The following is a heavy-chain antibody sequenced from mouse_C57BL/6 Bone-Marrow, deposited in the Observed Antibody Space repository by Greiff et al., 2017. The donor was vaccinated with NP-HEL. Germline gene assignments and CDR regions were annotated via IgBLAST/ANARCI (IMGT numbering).Heavy chain of an antibody. D-gene: IGHD2-4*01. V-gene: IGHV5-17*01. CDR2: ISSGSSTI. CDR1: GFTFSDYG. Sequence: EVKLVESGGGLVKPGGSLKLSCAASGFTFSDYGMHWVRQAPEKGLEWVAYISSGSSTIYYADTVKGRFTISRDNAKNTLFLQMTSLRSEDTAMYYCARERYDYSFAYWGQGTLVTVSA. CDR3: ARERYDYSFAY. J-gene: IGHJ3*01.